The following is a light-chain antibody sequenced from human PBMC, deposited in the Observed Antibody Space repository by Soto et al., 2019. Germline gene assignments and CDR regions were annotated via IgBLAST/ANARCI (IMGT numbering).Light chain of an antibody. V-gene: IGLV2-8*01. J-gene: IGLJ1*01. CDR2: EVS. CDR1: SRDVGVYNY. Sequence: QSALTQPPSASGSPGQSVTISCTGTSRDVGVYNYVSWYQQHPGKAPKLMIYEVSKRPSGVPDRFSGSKSGNTASLTVSGLQAEDEADYYCSSYAGRNNFPLYVFGTGTKVTVL. CDR3: SSYAGRNNFPLYV.